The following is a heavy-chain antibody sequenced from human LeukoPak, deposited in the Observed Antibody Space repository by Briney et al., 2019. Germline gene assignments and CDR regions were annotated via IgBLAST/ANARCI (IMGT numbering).Heavy chain of an antibody. CDR1: GFTFSSYA. Sequence: PGGSLRLSCAASGFTFSSYAMHWVRQPPGKGLEWVTFIRYDGTNKYYADSVKGRFTISRDNSKNTLYLQMTRLRSDGTAVYYCAREARVAAAGTAGINFDYWGQGTLVTVSS. CDR2: IRYDGTNK. CDR3: AREARVAAAGTAGINFDY. V-gene: IGHV3-30*02. J-gene: IGHJ4*02. D-gene: IGHD6-13*01.